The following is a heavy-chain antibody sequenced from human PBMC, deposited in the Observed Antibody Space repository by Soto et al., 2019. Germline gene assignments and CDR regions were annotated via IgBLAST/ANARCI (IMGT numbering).Heavy chain of an antibody. D-gene: IGHD5-18*01. CDR1: GFTFNNVW. Sequence: EVQLVESGGGLVTPGGSLRLSCVASGFTFNNVWMTWVRQAPGKGLEWVGHIKGETDGGTTDYAAPVKGRFTISRDDSKNTLFLQMSSLKTEDTGVYYCTTDPLPAMARVEVYFDYWCHGTLGTVSS. CDR3: TTDPLPAMARVEVYFDY. J-gene: IGHJ4*01. CDR2: IKGETDGGTT. V-gene: IGHV3-15*01.